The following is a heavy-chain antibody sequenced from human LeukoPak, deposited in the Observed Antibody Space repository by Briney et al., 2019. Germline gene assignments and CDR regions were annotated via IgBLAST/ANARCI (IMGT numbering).Heavy chain of an antibody. J-gene: IGHJ4*02. Sequence: GGSLRLSCVASGFTVSSYYVSWVRQAPGKGLEWVSVIYSGGSTYYADSVEGRFTVSRDNSKNTLYLQMNNLRADDTAVYYCARRAGGYSHSYDYWGQGTLVTVSS. D-gene: IGHD4-23*01. V-gene: IGHV3-53*01. CDR2: IYSGGST. CDR3: ARRAGGYSHSYDY. CDR1: GFTVSSYY.